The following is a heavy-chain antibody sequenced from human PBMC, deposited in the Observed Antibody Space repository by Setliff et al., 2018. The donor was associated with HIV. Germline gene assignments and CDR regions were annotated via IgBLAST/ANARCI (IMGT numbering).Heavy chain of an antibody. Sequence: SETLSLTCTVSGDSISTFYWNWIRQPPGKGLEWIGYIYDSGSTNYNPSLKSRVTISVDTSKNQFSLKLSSVTAADTAVYYCARRSGWSLDYWGQGTLVTVSS. J-gene: IGHJ4*02. CDR2: IYDSGST. V-gene: IGHV4-59*12. D-gene: IGHD6-19*01. CDR3: ARRSGWSLDY. CDR1: GDSISTFY.